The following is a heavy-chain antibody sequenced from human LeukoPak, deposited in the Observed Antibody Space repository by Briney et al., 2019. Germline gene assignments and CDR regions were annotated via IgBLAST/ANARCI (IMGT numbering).Heavy chain of an antibody. J-gene: IGHJ6*02. D-gene: IGHD5-18*01. CDR1: GFTFSDYW. Sequence: GGSLRLSCAASGFTFSDYWMSWVRQAPGKGLEWVSAISGSGGSTYYADSVKGRFTISRDNSKNTLYLQMNSLRAEDTAVYYCAKDSAVDTAMVWVYYYYYGMDVWGQGTTVTISS. CDR2: ISGSGGST. V-gene: IGHV3-23*01. CDR3: AKDSAVDTAMVWVYYYYYGMDV.